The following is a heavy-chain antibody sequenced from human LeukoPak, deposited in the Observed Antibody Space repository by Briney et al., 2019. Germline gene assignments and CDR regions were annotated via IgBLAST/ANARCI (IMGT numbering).Heavy chain of an antibody. Sequence: ASVKVSCKASGYTFTGYYMHWVGQAPGQGLEWMGWINPNSGGTNYAQKFQGRVTMTRDTSISTAYMELSSLRSEDTAVYYCAREVYYYDSSGYYHFDYWGQGTLVTVSS. CDR2: INPNSGGT. J-gene: IGHJ4*02. CDR1: GYTFTGYY. V-gene: IGHV1-2*02. D-gene: IGHD3-22*01. CDR3: AREVYYYDSSGYYHFDY.